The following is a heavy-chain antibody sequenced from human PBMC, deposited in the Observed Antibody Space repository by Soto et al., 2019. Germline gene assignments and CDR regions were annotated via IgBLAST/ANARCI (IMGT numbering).Heavy chain of an antibody. CDR2: IYHSGST. CDR1: GGSISSGGYS. J-gene: IGHJ4*02. D-gene: IGHD4-17*01. CDR3: ARTTVTYYFDY. Sequence: SETLSLTCAVSGGSISSGGYSWSWIRQPPGKGLEWIGYIYHSGSTYYNPSLKSRVTISVDRSKNQFSLKLSSVTAADTAVYYCARTTVTYYFDYWGQGTLVTVSS. V-gene: IGHV4-30-2*01.